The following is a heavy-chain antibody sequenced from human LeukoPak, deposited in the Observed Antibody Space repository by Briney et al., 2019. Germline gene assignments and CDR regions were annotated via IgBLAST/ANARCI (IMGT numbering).Heavy chain of an antibody. Sequence: SETLSLTCIVSGGSINSHYWSWIRQTPGKGLEWIGDIHYTGTTKYNPSVKSRVTISIDTSKNQFSLGLSSVTATDTAVYFCATNRVGTYDRPFDIWGQGTMVTVSS. CDR1: GGSINSHY. D-gene: IGHD1-26*01. J-gene: IGHJ3*02. V-gene: IGHV4-59*08. CDR3: ATNRVGTYDRPFDI. CDR2: IHYTGTT.